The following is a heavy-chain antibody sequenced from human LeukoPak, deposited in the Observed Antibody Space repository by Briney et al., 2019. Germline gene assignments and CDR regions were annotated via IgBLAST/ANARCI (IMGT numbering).Heavy chain of an antibody. V-gene: IGHV4-59*01. CDR1: GGSISNFY. CDR2: IYYSGST. J-gene: IGHJ4*02. Sequence: PSETLSLTCTVSGGSISNFYWSWIRQPPGKGLEWIGYIYYSGSTKYNPSLKSRVTISVDTSKNQFSLKLNSVTAADTAVYYCARLQGGYSYGPYFDYWGQGTLVTVSS. D-gene: IGHD5-18*01. CDR3: ARLQGGYSYGPYFDY.